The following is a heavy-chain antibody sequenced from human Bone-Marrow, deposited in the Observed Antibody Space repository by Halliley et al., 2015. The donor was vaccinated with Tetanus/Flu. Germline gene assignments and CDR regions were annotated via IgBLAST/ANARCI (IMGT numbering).Heavy chain of an antibody. CDR1: GYSFSNHW. J-gene: IGHJ4*02. Sequence: QLVQSGAEVRKSGESLKISCKGSGYSFSNHWIAWVRQRPGRGLEWMGIIYPGDSDTSYSPSFEGQVTMSADKSANTAYLYWNALKASDTAVYYCLRRRGGAWYFDFWGQGTLVTVSS. V-gene: IGHV5-51*03. CDR2: IYPGDSDT. D-gene: IGHD6-19*01. CDR3: LRRRGGAWYFDF.